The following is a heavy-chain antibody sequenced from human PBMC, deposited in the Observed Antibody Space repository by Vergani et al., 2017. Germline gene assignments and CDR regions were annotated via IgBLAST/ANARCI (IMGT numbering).Heavy chain of an antibody. D-gene: IGHD3-16*01. J-gene: IGHJ2*01. Sequence: QMQLQESGPGLVKASETLPLTCTVSGDSIISRSYYWGWIRQPPGKGLEWIGSIYNSGNGDSSSSLKSRVTISADTPKNQFSLRLTSVTAADTAVYYCASGKYYSDSTSHFRGRYFDVWGRGTLVTVPS. CDR1: GDSIISRSYY. V-gene: IGHV4-39*01. CDR2: IYNSGNG. CDR3: ASGKYYSDSTSHFRGRYFDV.